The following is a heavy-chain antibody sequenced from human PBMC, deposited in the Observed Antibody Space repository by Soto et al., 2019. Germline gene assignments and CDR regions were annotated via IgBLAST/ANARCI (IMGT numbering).Heavy chain of an antibody. CDR1: GYTFTGYY. V-gene: IGHV1-2*04. Sequence: ASVKVSCKASGYTFTGYYMHWLRQAPGQGLEWMGWINPNSGGTNYAQKFQGWVTMTRDTSISTAYMELSRLRSDDTAVYYCARDGGYCSGGSCYFDYWGQGTLVTVSS. J-gene: IGHJ4*02. CDR3: ARDGGYCSGGSCYFDY. CDR2: INPNSGGT. D-gene: IGHD2-15*01.